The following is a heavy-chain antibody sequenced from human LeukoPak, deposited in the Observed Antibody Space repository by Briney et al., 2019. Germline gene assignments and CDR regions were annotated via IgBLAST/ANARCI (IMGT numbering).Heavy chain of an antibody. CDR3: ARGRDGYNYGWFDP. Sequence: SETLSLTCAVTGGSISSSNCCSWVRQPPGKALEWIGEIYHSGSTNYNPSLKSRVTISVDTSKNQFSLKLSSVTAADTAVYYCARGRDGYNYGWFDPWGQGTLVTVSS. CDR2: IYHSGST. J-gene: IGHJ5*02. D-gene: IGHD5-24*01. V-gene: IGHV4-4*02. CDR1: GGSISSSNC.